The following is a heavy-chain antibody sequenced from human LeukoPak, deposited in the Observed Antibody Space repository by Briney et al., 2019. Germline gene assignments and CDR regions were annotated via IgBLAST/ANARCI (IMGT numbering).Heavy chain of an antibody. J-gene: IGHJ4*02. CDR2: IIRDEMPT. D-gene: IGHD3-10*02. V-gene: IGHV3-74*01. CDR3: ARGGLFAYYFDY. CDR1: GFTFSTYW. Sequence: PGGSLRLSCAASGFTFSTYWMHWVRQVPGKGLEWVSRIIRDEMPTNYADSGDGRFTISTDNAKNTLYLEIISLRAADTAVYDCARGGLFAYYFDYWGQGTLVTVSS.